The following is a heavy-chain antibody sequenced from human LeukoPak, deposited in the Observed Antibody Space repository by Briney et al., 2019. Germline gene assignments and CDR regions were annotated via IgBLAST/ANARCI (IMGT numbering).Heavy chain of an antibody. CDR2: ISYDGSNK. D-gene: IGHD6-13*01. CDR3: AKDAGIDLEYFQH. V-gene: IGHV3-30*18. CDR1: GFTFSSYG. Sequence: PGGSLRLSCAASGFTFSSYGTHWVRQAPGKGLEWVAVISYDGSNKYYADSVKGRFTISRDNSKNTLYLQMNSLRAEDTAVYYCAKDAGIDLEYFQHWGQGTLVTVSS. J-gene: IGHJ1*01.